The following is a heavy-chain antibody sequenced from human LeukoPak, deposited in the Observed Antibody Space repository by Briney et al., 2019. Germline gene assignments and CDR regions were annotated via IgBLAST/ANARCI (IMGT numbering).Heavy chain of an antibody. J-gene: IGHJ3*02. V-gene: IGHV3-21*01. CDR3: ARDKVNTGLDAFDI. Sequence: GGSLRLSCAASGFTFSSYSMNWVRQAPGKGLEWVSSISTSSSYIYYADSVKGQFTISRDNAKNSLYLQMNSLRAEDTAVYYCARDKVNTGLDAFDIWGPGTMVTVSS. D-gene: IGHD5-18*01. CDR1: GFTFSSYS. CDR2: ISTSSSYI.